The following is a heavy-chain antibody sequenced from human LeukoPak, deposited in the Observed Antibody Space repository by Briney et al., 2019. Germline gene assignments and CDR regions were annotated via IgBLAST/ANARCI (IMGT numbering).Heavy chain of an antibody. D-gene: IGHD4-23*01. Sequence: PGGSLRLSCAASGFTFSSYWMHWVRQAPGKGLVWVSRINTDGSRTSYADSVKGRFTISRDSAKNTLYLQMNSLRADDTAVYCCARPPTVVTPAGFDYWGQGTLVTVSS. J-gene: IGHJ4*02. CDR3: ARPPTVVTPAGFDY. CDR1: GFTFSSYW. CDR2: INTDGSRT. V-gene: IGHV3-74*01.